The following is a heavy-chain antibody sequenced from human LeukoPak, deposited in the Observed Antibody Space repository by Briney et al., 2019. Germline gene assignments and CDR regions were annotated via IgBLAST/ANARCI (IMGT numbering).Heavy chain of an antibody. J-gene: IGHJ4*02. CDR2: ISAYNGNT. CDR1: GYTFTSYG. CDR3: ARKGRSWIQLWYFDY. V-gene: IGHV1-18*01. Sequence: ASVKVSCKASGYTFTSYGISWVRQAPGQGLEWMGWISAYNGNTNYAQKLQGRVTMTTDTSTSTAYMELRSLRSDDTAVYYCARKGRSWIQLWYFDYWGQGTLVTVSS. D-gene: IGHD5-18*01.